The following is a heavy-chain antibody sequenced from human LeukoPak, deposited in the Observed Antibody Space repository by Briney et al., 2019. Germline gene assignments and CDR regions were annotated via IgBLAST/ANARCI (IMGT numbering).Heavy chain of an antibody. J-gene: IGHJ4*02. Sequence: PGGSLRLSCAASGFTLSSYSMNWVRQAPGKGLEWVSCISSSSSYIYYADSVKGRFTISRDNAKKSLYLQMNSVRAEDTAVYYCARSSFPYYFDYWGQGTLVTVSS. D-gene: IGHD3-16*01. CDR1: GFTLSSYS. CDR2: ISSSSSYI. V-gene: IGHV3-21*01. CDR3: ARSSFPYYFDY.